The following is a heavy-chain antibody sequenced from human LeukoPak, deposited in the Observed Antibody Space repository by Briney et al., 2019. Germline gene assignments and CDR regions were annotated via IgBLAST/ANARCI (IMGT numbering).Heavy chain of an antibody. V-gene: IGHV3-23*01. CDR2: ISGSGGST. Sequence: PGGSLRLSCAASGSTFSSYAMSWVRQAPGKGLEWVSAISGSGGSTYYADSVKGRFTISRDNSKNTLYLQMNSLRAEDTAVYYCAKAVAGTKPQPYYFDYWGQGTLVTVSS. D-gene: IGHD6-19*01. CDR3: AKAVAGTKPQPYYFDY. CDR1: GSTFSSYA. J-gene: IGHJ4*02.